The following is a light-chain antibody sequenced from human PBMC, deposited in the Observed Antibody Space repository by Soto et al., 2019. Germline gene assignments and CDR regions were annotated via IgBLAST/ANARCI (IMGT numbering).Light chain of an antibody. J-gene: IGLJ1*01. CDR1: KNDIGVYDF. CDR2: EVV. V-gene: IGLV2-8*01. CDR3: KSYAGSNTYV. Sequence: QSALTQPPSASGSPGQSVTISCTGTKNDIGVYDFVSWYQHHPGKAPRLIIYEVVQRPSGVPDRFSGSKSGNTASLTVSGLQAADEADYFCKSYAGSNTYVVGSGTKVPVL.